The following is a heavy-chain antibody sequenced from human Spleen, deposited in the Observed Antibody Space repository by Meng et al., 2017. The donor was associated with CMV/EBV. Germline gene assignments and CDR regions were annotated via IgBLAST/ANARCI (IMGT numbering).Heavy chain of an antibody. CDR1: GFAVSAHY. D-gene: IGHD2/OR15-2a*01. J-gene: IGHJ4*02. Sequence: GESLKISCAASGFAVSAHYMSWVRQAPGKGLEWVSFFSSGGNTNYAGSVKGRFTFSRDNSKNTLYLQMNNLRPEDTAVYFCARDFQGRFDYWGQGTWVTVSS. V-gene: IGHV3-53*01. CDR3: ARDFQGRFDY. CDR2: FSSGGNT.